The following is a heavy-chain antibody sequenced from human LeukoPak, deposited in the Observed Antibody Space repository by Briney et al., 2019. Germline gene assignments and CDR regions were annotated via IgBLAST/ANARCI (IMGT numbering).Heavy chain of an antibody. CDR3: ARDLVPSDYYYGMDV. CDR1: GFTVSSNY. Sequence: GGSLRLSCAASGFTVSSNYMSWVRQAPGKGLEWVAVIWYDGSNKYYADSVKGRFTISRDNSKNTLYLQMNSLRAEDTAVYYCARDLVPSDYYYGMDVWGQGTTVTVSS. CDR2: IWYDGSNK. D-gene: IGHD2-2*01. J-gene: IGHJ6*02. V-gene: IGHV3-33*08.